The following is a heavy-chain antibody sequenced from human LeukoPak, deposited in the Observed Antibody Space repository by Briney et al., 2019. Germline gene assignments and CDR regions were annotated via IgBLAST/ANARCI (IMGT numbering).Heavy chain of an antibody. J-gene: IGHJ5*02. CDR2: IYYSGST. CDR3: ARDYWFDP. V-gene: IGHV4-59*12. CDR1: GGSISGYY. Sequence: SETLSLTCTVSGGSISGYYWSWIRQPPGKGLEWIAYIYYSGSTNYNPSLKSRVTISVDTSKNQFSLKLSSVTAADTAVYYCARDYWFDPWGQGTLVTVSS.